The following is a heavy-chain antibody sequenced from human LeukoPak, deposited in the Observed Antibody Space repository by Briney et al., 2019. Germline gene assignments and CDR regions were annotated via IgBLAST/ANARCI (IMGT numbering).Heavy chain of an antibody. V-gene: IGHV3-23*01. CDR3: GKTTVGYSSGRYPGWPVDY. J-gene: IGHJ4*02. CDR1: GFTFNSHA. D-gene: IGHD2-15*01. Sequence: GGSLRLSCAASGFTFNSHAMYWVRQAPGKGLEWISGIFGSGGSPHYADSVKGRFTISRDNSQEIVYLQLDSLRVEDTALYYCGKTTVGYSSGRYPGWPVDYWGQGALVTVSS. CDR2: IFGSGGSP.